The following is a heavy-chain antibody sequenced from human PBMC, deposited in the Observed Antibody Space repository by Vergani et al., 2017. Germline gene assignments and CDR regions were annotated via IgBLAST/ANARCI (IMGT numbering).Heavy chain of an antibody. J-gene: IGHJ3*02. Sequence: QVQLVQSGAEVKKPGASVKVSCKASGYTFTAYYMHWVRQAPGQGLGWMGWINPNSGGTNYAQKFQGWVTRTRDTSISTAYMELSRLRSDDTAVYYCARGVGYDILTGYPYAFDIWGQGTMVTVSS. V-gene: IGHV1-2*04. CDR2: INPNSGGT. CDR1: GYTFTAYY. CDR3: ARGVGYDILTGYPYAFDI. D-gene: IGHD3-9*01.